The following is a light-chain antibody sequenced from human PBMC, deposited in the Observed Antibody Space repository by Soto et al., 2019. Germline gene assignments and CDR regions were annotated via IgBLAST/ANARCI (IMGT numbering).Light chain of an antibody. Sequence: AIQWTQSPSSLSASVGDRVTITCRASQGISSALAWYQQKPGKAPKLLIYDASSLESGVPSRFSGSGSGTDFTLTISSLQPEDFATYYCQQFLFTFGPGTKVDIK. CDR2: DAS. CDR3: QQFLFT. J-gene: IGKJ3*01. CDR1: QGISSA. V-gene: IGKV1-13*02.